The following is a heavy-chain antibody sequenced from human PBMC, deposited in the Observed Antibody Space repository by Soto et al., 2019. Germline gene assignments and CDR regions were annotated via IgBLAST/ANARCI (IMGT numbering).Heavy chain of an antibody. J-gene: IGHJ5*02. CDR3: ANQYYDFWSGYYRGPKNNWFDP. V-gene: IGHV4-34*01. CDR2: INHSGST. Sequence: SETLSLTCAVYGGSFSGYYWSWIRQPPGKGLEWIGEINHSGSTNYNPSLKSRVTISVDTSKNQFSLKLRSVTAADTAVYYCANQYYDFWSGYYRGPKNNWFDPWGQGTLVTVSS. CDR1: GGSFSGYY. D-gene: IGHD3-3*01.